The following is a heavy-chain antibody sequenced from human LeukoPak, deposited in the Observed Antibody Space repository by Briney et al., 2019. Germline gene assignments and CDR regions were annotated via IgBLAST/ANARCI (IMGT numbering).Heavy chain of an antibody. D-gene: IGHD3-16*01. CDR3: ARLGSIMITFGALGNWFDP. CDR1: GYRFSSYW. J-gene: IGHJ5*02. CDR2: IYPGDSDT. V-gene: IGHV5-51*01. Sequence: GESLKISCKGSGYRFSSYWIGWVRQMPGKGLEWMGIIYPGDSDTRYSPSFQGQVTISADKSISTAYLQWSSLKASDTAMYYCARLGSIMITFGALGNWFDPWGQGTLVTVSS.